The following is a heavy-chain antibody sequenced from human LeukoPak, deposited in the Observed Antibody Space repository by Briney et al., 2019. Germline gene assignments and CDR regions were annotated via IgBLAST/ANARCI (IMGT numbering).Heavy chain of an antibody. J-gene: IGHJ4*02. D-gene: IGHD3-10*01. V-gene: IGHV4-39*07. CDR1: GGSISRNNYY. Sequence: SETLSLTCSVSGGSISRNNYYWGWIRQPPGEGLEWIGTIYYSGSTYYNPSLKSRVTISVDRSKNQFSLKLTSVTAADTAVYYCARDSAEYGSGSFDYWGQGTLVTVSP. CDR2: IYYSGST. CDR3: ARDSAEYGSGSFDY.